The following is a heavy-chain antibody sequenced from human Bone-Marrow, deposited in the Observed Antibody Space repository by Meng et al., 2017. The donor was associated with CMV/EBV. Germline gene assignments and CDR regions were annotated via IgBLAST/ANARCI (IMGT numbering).Heavy chain of an antibody. D-gene: IGHD1-20*01. V-gene: IGHV3-48*03. J-gene: IGHJ4*02. CDR2: ISSSGSTI. CDR3: VQPITGTPH. Sequence: GGSLRLSCAASGFTFDDYAMHWVRQAPGKGLEWVSYISSSGSTIYYADSVKGRFTISRDNAKNSLYLQMNSLRAEDTAVYYCVQPITGTPHWGQGTLVTVSS. CDR1: GFTFDDYA.